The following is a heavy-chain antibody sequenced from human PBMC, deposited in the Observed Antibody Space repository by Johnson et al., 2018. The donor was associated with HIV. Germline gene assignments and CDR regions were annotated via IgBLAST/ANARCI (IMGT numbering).Heavy chain of an antibody. CDR1: GFTFDDYA. CDR3: AKVADSSSSMGAFYI. V-gene: IGHV3-9*01. Sequence: EVQLVESGGGLVQPGRSLRLSCAASGFTFDDYAMHWVRQAPGKGLEWVSGISWNSGSIGYADSVKGRFTISRDNAKNSLYLQMNSLRAEDTALYYCAKVADSSSSMGAFYIWGQGTMVTVSS. CDR2: ISWNSGSI. J-gene: IGHJ3*02. D-gene: IGHD6-6*01.